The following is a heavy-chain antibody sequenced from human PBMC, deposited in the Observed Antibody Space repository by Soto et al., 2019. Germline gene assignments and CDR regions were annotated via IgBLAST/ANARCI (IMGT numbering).Heavy chain of an antibody. Sequence: ASVKVSCKASGYTFTSYGISWVRQAPGQGLEWMGWISAYNGNTNYAQKLQGRVTMTTDTSTSTAYMELRSLRSDDTAVYYCAIPGIYISCHYYYYYGMEVWGQGATVTVAS. V-gene: IGHV1-18*04. J-gene: IGHJ6*02. D-gene: IGHD6-6*01. CDR2: ISAYNGNT. CDR3: AIPGIYISCHYYYYYGMEV. CDR1: GYTFTSYG.